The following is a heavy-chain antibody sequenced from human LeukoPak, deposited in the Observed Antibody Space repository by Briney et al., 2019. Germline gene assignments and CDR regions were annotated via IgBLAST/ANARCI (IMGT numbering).Heavy chain of an antibody. V-gene: IGHV3-30*18. CDR1: GFTFSSYG. J-gene: IGHJ4*02. D-gene: IGHD3-9*01. CDR2: IPYYGSNK. Sequence: WGSLRLSCAASGFTFSSYGMHWVRQAPGKGLEWVAVIPYYGSNKYYADSVKGRFTITRDNSKNTLYLQMNSLRADDTAVYYCAKDLLPYYDILTGPDYWGQGTLVTVSS. CDR3: AKDLLPYYDILTGPDY.